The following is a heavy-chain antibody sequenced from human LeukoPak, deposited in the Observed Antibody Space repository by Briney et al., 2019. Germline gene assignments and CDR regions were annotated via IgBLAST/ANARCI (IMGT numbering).Heavy chain of an antibody. Sequence: RRSLRLSCAVSGFTSSGAWIHWVRQVPGKGLGWDSGISIDGSITKNTDSGKGRFTIARDNEKKTVYCQMNRLLAETTAVYYCTRGPLPEPGIADYWGPGTLVTVSS. D-gene: IGHD2-2*01. J-gene: IGHJ4*02. CDR1: GFTSSGAW. V-gene: IGHV3-74*03. CDR2: ISIDGSIT. CDR3: TRGPLPEPGIADY.